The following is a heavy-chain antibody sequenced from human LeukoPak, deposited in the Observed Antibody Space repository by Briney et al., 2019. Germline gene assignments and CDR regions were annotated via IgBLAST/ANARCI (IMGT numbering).Heavy chain of an antibody. Sequence: PSQTLSLTCTVSGNSISSGDNYWSWIRQPPGKGLEWIGYIYYSGSTNYNPSLKSRDTISVDKSKNQFSLKLSSVTAADTAVYYCAREDYDDSGAWYFDLWGRGTLVTVSS. CDR1: GNSISSGDNY. D-gene: IGHD3-3*01. CDR3: AREDYDDSGAWYFDL. CDR2: IYYSGST. J-gene: IGHJ2*01. V-gene: IGHV4-61*08.